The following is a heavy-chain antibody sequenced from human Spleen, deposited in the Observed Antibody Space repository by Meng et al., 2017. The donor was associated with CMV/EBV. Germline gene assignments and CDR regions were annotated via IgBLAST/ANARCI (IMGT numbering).Heavy chain of an antibody. J-gene: IGHJ5*02. CDR1: GYNFATYW. Sequence: GESLKISCKGYGYNFATYWIAWVRQMSGKGLEWMGIIYPGDSDTRYNPSFQGQVTISADKSMSTAYLLWSSLKASDTAIYYCARHAVFYYGSESHFDPWGQGTLVTVSS. V-gene: IGHV5-51*01. CDR2: IYPGDSDT. CDR3: ARHAVFYYGSESHFDP. D-gene: IGHD3-10*01.